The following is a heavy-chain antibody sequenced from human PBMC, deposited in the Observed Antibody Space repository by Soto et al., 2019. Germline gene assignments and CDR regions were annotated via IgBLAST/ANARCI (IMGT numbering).Heavy chain of an antibody. CDR3: VKFRGRAYHYYYMDV. D-gene: IGHD3-16*01. J-gene: IGHJ6*03. V-gene: IGHV3-23*01. Sequence: DVQPLESGGGLVQRGGSLRLSCAASGFTFSTYGMTWVRQAPGKGLEWVSYGGSGGSTYYADSVKGRFTISRDNSKNTLYLQMNSLRAEDTAVYYCVKFRGRAYHYYYMDVWGNGTTVTVSS. CDR2: GGSGGST. CDR1: GFTFSTYG.